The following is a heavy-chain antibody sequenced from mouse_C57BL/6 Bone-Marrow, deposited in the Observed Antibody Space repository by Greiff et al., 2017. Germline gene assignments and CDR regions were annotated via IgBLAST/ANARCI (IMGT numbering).Heavy chain of an antibody. CDR1: GYTFTSYW. CDR2: IDPSDSET. Sequence: QVQLQQPGAELVRPGSSVKLSCTASGYTFTSYWMHWVKQRPIQGLEWIGNIDPSDSETHYNQKFKDKATLTVDKSSSTAYMQLSSLTSEDSAVYYCARGAITGYFDYWGQGTTLTVSS. V-gene: IGHV1-52*01. D-gene: IGHD1-1*01. CDR3: ARGAITGYFDY. J-gene: IGHJ2*01.